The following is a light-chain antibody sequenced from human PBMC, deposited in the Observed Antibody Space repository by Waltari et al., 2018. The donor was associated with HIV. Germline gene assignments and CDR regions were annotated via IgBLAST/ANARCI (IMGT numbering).Light chain of an antibody. CDR1: DSDFGLDHF. CDR2: DVD. Sequence: SAVTQPASVSGLPGQSITISSTGDDSDFGLDHFVSWYQQHPDKLPRLIVYDVDSRASGISARFSGSKSGHTASLNISGLRAEDEAHYYCASFTGDNTLLFGGGTKVTVL. J-gene: IGLJ3*02. V-gene: IGLV2-14*03. CDR3: ASFTGDNTLL.